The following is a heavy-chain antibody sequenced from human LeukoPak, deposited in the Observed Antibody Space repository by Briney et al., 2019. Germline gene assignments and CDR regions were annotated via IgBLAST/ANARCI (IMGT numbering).Heavy chain of an antibody. CDR2: IGTAGDT. J-gene: IGHJ4*02. D-gene: IGHD7-27*01. V-gene: IGHV3-13*01. CDR1: GFTFSSYD. CDR3: ARGRLSGDHFDY. Sequence: GGSLRLSCAASGFTFSSYDMHWVRQATGKGLESVSAIGTAGDTYYPGSVKGRFTISRENAKNSLYLQMNSLRAGDTAVYYCARGRLSGDHFDYWGQGTLVTVSS.